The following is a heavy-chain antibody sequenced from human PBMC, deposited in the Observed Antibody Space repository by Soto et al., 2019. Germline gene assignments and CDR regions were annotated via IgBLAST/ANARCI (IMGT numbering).Heavy chain of an antibody. D-gene: IGHD6-19*01. CDR2: IYHSGST. J-gene: IGHJ6*02. V-gene: IGHV4-4*02. CDR3: ARVGGIAVAGTEGYYYGMDV. CDR1: GGSISSSNW. Sequence: QVQLQESGPGLVKPSGTLSLTCAVSGGSISSSNWWSWVRQPPGKGLEWIGEIYHSGSTNYNPSLKRRVTISVDKSKNQFSLKLSSVTAADTAVYYCARVGGIAVAGTEGYYYGMDVWGQGTTVTVSS.